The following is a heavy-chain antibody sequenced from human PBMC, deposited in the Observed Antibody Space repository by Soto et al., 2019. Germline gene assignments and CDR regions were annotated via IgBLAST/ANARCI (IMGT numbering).Heavy chain of an antibody. CDR1: GGSISRYD. Sequence: PSETLSLTCTVSGGSISRYDWSWIRQPPGKGLEWIGYMYTTGSTVYNPSLKSRVTISVDTSKNQFSLKLNAVTAVDTAVYYCARDLWGYCGTDCYPLDVWGQGTTVTVS. D-gene: IGHD2-21*02. V-gene: IGHV4-59*01. J-gene: IGHJ6*02. CDR3: ARDLWGYCGTDCYPLDV. CDR2: MYTTGST.